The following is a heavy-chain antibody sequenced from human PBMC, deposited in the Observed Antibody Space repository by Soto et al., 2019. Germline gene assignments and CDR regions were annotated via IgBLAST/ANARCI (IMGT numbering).Heavy chain of an antibody. Sequence: QVQLQESGPGLVKPSGTLSLTCAVSSGSISSSNWWSWVRQPPGQGLEWIGEIYHSGSTNYHPSLQSRVTISVNKSKNQFSLKLSSVTAADTAVYYCARDSRVSLVQGGFDYWGQGTLVTVSA. CDR3: ARDSRVSLVQGGFDY. V-gene: IGHV4-4*02. CDR2: IYHSGST. CDR1: SGSISSSNW. D-gene: IGHD1-1*01. J-gene: IGHJ4*02.